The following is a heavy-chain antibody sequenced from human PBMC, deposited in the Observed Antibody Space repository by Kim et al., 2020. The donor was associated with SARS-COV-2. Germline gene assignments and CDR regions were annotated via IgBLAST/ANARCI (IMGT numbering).Heavy chain of an antibody. CDR3: ARGGGWGGTTRSWFDP. D-gene: IGHD1-1*01. V-gene: IGHV4-34*01. Sequence: SETLSLTCAVYGGSFSGYYWSWIRQPPGKGLEWIGEINHSGSTNYNPSLKSRVTISVDTSKNQFSLKLSSVTAADTAVYYCARGGGWGGTTRSWFDPWGQGTLVTVSS. CDR2: INHSGST. CDR1: GGSFSGYY. J-gene: IGHJ5*02.